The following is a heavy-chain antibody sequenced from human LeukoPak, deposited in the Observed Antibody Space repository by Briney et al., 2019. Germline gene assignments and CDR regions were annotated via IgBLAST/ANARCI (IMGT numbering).Heavy chain of an antibody. CDR3: ARVAGYGDYVGY. V-gene: IGHV3-21*01. J-gene: IGHJ4*02. Sequence: GGSLRLSCATSGFTFSAYSMNWVRQAPGKGLEWVSSISGSSIYINYADSVKGRFTISSDNAKDSLYLQMNSLRAEDTALYYCARVAGYGDYVGYGGQGTLVTVSS. CDR1: GFTFSAYS. CDR2: ISGSSIYI. D-gene: IGHD4-17*01.